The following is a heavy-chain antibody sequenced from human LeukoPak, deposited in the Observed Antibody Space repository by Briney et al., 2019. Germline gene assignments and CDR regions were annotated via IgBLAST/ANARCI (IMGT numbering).Heavy chain of an antibody. CDR2: ISSSGSTI. CDR1: GFTFSSYN. Sequence: PGGSLRLSCAASGFTFSSYNMNWVRQAPGKGLEWVSYISSSGSTIYYAESVKGRFTISRDNAKNSLYLQMNSLRAEDTAVYYCAREGGYSYGYGYWGQGTLVTVSS. J-gene: IGHJ4*02. CDR3: AREGGYSYGYGY. D-gene: IGHD5-18*01. V-gene: IGHV3-48*01.